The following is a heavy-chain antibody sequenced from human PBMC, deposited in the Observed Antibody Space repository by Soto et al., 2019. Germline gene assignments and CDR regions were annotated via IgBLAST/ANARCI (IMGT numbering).Heavy chain of an antibody. J-gene: IGHJ4*02. V-gene: IGHV4-39*01. CDR2: IFYSGST. CDR1: GGSISSSSYH. CDR3: ARPHGGRLRDYFEY. Sequence: QLQLQESGPGLVKPSETLSLICTVSGGSISSSSYHWGWIRQPPGKGLEWIGSIFYSGSTYYNPSLKSRVTISVDTSKNQFSLKLNSVSAADTAVYYCARPHGGRLRDYFEYWGQGTLVTVTS.